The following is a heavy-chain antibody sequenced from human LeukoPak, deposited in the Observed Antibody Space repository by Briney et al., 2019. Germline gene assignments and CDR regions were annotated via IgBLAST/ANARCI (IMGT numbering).Heavy chain of an antibody. D-gene: IGHD5/OR15-5a*01. J-gene: IGHJ4*02. Sequence: GGSLRLSRVASGFPFSGYPMHWVRQIPGKGLDWVAIISDDGGRKFYADSVEGRFTISRDNTKNTLFLQMNSLRAEDTALYYCVRGVYNNGNMNDYWGQGTLVTASS. V-gene: IGHV3-30*04. CDR2: ISDDGGRK. CDR3: VRGVYNNGNMNDY. CDR1: GFPFSGYP.